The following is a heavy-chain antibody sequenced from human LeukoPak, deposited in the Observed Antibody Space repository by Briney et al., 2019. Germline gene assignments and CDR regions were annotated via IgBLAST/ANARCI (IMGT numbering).Heavy chain of an antibody. D-gene: IGHD4-11*01. CDR3: ARGLGVTTAPRNYYYYMDV. V-gene: IGHV1-18*01. CDR1: GYTFTSYG. CDR2: ISAYNGNT. J-gene: IGHJ6*03. Sequence: ASVKVSCKASGYTFTSYGISWVRQAPGQGLEWMGWISAYNGNTNYAQKLQGRVTMTTDTSTSTAYMELRSLRSDDTAVYYCARGLGVTTAPRNYYYYMDVWGKGTTVTVSS.